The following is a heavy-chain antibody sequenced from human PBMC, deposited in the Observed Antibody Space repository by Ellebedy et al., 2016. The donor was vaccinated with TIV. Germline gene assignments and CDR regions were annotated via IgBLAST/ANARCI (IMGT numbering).Heavy chain of an antibody. CDR3: TRSVVGTTSWRHYYNGMDV. J-gene: IGHJ6*02. CDR1: GYTFTSYG. CDR2: ISAYDGNT. D-gene: IGHD2-21*02. V-gene: IGHV1-18*01. Sequence: AASVKVSCKASGYTFTSYGISWVRQAPGQGLEWMGWISAYDGNTNYAQKLQGRVTMTTDTSTSKAYMELRSLRSYDTAVYYFTRSVVGTTSWRHYYNGMDVWGQGTTVTVAS.